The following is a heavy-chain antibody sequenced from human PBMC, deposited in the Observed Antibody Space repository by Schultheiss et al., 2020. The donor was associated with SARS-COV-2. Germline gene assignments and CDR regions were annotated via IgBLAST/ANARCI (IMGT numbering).Heavy chain of an antibody. CDR2: IYYSGST. CDR1: GGSISSGGYY. J-gene: IGHJ5*02. V-gene: IGHV4-61*10. CDR3: ARHGSSYSSGWSHPYNWFDP. D-gene: IGHD6-19*01. Sequence: SETLSLTCTVSGGSISSGGYYWSWIRQPAGKGLEWIGYIYYSGSTNYNPSLKSRVTISVDTSKNQFSLKLSSVTAADTAVYYCARHGSSYSSGWSHPYNWFDPWGQGTLVTVSS.